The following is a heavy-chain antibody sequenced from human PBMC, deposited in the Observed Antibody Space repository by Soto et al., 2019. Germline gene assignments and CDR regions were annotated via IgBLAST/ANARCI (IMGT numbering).Heavy chain of an antibody. CDR3: ARAQGYDFWSGYYYYYYGMDV. CDR2: MHYTGFS. D-gene: IGHD3-3*01. J-gene: IGHJ6*02. Sequence: SETLSLTCSFSGDSVTSHYLTWIRQSPEKGLEWIGYMHYTGFSHSNPSLKSRLTISVDRSKNQFTLQLTSVTVADTAVYYCARAQGYDFWSGYYYYYYGMDVWGQGTTVTVSS. V-gene: IGHV4-59*02. CDR1: GDSVTSHY.